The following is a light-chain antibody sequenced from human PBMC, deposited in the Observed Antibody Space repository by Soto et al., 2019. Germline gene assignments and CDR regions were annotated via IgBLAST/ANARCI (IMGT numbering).Light chain of an antibody. CDR2: DAS. CDR3: QQYDKLVT. J-gene: IGKJ1*01. Sequence: DIQMTQSPSALSASTGDRVTITCQASQDIRNYLNWYQQKPGKAPKLLIYDASKLQTGVPSRFRGSGSGTTFTFNISSLQPEDFAIYYCQQYDKLVTFGQGTKVEMK. CDR1: QDIRNY. V-gene: IGKV1-33*01.